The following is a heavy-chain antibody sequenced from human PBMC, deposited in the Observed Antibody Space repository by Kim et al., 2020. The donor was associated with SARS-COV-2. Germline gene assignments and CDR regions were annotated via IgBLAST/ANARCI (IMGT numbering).Heavy chain of an antibody. V-gene: IGHV3-74*01. D-gene: IGHD3-22*01. CDR3: SREYYDSGGYWYFDL. CDR1: GFTFSNYW. Sequence: GGSLRLSCATSGFTFSNYWMHWVRQAPGKGLVWVSRINTDGGSTSYADSVKGRFTISSDVKNTLYLQMNSLRAEDTAVYYCSREYYDSGGYWYFDLWGRGTLVTVSS. CDR2: INTDGGST. J-gene: IGHJ2*01.